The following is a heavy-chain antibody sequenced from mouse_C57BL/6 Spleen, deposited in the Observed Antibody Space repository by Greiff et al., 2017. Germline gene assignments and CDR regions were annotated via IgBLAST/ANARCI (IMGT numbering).Heavy chain of an antibody. D-gene: IGHD1-1*01. J-gene: IGHJ2*01. CDR2: IDPNSGGT. CDR3: ARDTTVVAGDYFDY. CDR1: GYTFTSYW. Sequence: QVQLQQPGAELVKPGASVKLSCKASGYTFTSYWMHWVKQRPGRGLEWIGRIDPNSGGTKYNEKFKSKATLTVDKPSSTAYMQLSSLPSEDSAVYYCARDTTVVAGDYFDYWGQGTTLTVSS. V-gene: IGHV1-72*01.